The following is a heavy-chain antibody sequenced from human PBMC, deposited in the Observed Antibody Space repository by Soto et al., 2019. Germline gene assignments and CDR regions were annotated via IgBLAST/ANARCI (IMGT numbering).Heavy chain of an antibody. J-gene: IGHJ4*02. CDR2: INAGNGNT. Sequence: ASVKVACKASGYTFTSYAMHWVRQAPGQRLEWMGWINAGNGNTKYSQKFQGRVTITRDTSASTAYMELGSLRSEDTAVYYWARGRSAVTTFFFDYWGQGTLVTVSS. V-gene: IGHV1-3*01. CDR1: GYTFTSYA. CDR3: ARGRSAVTTFFFDY. D-gene: IGHD4-17*01.